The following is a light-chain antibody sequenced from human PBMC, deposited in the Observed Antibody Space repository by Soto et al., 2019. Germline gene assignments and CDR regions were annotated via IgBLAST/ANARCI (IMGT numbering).Light chain of an antibody. CDR2: DAF. CDR3: QQYDTFLIT. Sequence: DIQMTQSPSSLSASVGDRVTITCQTSQDINSYLSWYQQRPGKAPNLLIYDAFTLETGVPSRFSGSGSGTDFIFTISSLQPEDFATYYCQQYDTFLITFGQGTRLEIK. J-gene: IGKJ5*01. CDR1: QDINSY. V-gene: IGKV1-33*01.